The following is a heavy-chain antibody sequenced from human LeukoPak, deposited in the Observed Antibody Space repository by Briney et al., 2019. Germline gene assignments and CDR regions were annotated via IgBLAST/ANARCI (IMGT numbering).Heavy chain of an antibody. V-gene: IGHV3-11*06. CDR3: ARASADSSGYYYYYYYGMDV. J-gene: IGHJ6*02. CDR1: GFTFSDYY. D-gene: IGHD3-22*01. CDR2: ISSSSSYT. Sequence: PGGSLRLSCAASGFTFSDYYMSWIRQAPGKGLEWVSYISSSSSYTNYADSVKGRFTISRDNAKNSLYLQMNSLRAEDTAVYYCARASADSSGYYYYYYYGMDVWGQGTTVTVTS.